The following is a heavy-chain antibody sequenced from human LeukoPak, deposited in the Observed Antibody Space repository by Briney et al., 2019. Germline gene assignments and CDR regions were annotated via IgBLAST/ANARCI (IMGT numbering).Heavy chain of an antibody. CDR2: ISGSGGST. CDR3: ASSNGGTTEQSY. D-gene: IGHD1-7*01. CDR1: GFTFSSYA. Sequence: PGGSLRLSCAASGFTFSSYAMSWVRQAPGKGLEWVPAISGSGGSTYYADSVKGRFTISRDNSKNTLYLQMNSLRAEDTAVYYCASSNGGTTEQSYWGQGTLVTVSS. V-gene: IGHV3-23*01. J-gene: IGHJ4*02.